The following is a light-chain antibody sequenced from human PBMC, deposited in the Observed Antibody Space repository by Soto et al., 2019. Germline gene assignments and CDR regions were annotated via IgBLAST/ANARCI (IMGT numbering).Light chain of an antibody. CDR2: GAS. CDR3: QQYAGWPRT. CDR1: QSIGTN. Sequence: ETVMTQSPATLSVSPGDRVTLSCRASQSIGTNLLWLQQSPGQPPRLLISGASDRDAGVPDRFSGSGSGTDFTLTISGLQSEDCAVYYCQQYAGWPRTFGQGTKLEIK. V-gene: IGKV3-15*01. J-gene: IGKJ2*01.